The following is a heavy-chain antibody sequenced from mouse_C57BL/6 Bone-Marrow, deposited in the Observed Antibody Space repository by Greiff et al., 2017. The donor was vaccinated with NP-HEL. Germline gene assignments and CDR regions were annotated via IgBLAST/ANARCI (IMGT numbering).Heavy chain of an antibody. CDR1: GYTFTSYW. V-gene: IGHV1-55*01. Sequence: VQLQQPGAELVKPGASVKMSCKASGYTFTSYWITWVKQRPGQGLEWIGDIYPGSGSTNYNEKFKSKATLTVDTSSSTAYMQLSSLTSEDSAVYYVARRGCYYSPLDWYFDVWGTGTTVTVSS. J-gene: IGHJ1*03. D-gene: IGHD2-12*01. CDR2: IYPGSGST. CDR3: ARRGCYYSPLDWYFDV.